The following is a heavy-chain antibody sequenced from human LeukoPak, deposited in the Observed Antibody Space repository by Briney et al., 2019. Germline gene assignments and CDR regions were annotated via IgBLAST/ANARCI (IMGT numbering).Heavy chain of an antibody. CDR2: ISSGSSDI. Sequence: PGGSLRLSFAASRFTFSDYTMNWVRQAPGKGLGWVSSISSGSSDIHYADSVKGRFTISRDNAKNSLYLQMNSLRAEDTAVYYCARDGFSYGLIDYWGQGTLVTVSS. CDR1: RFTFSDYT. J-gene: IGHJ4*02. CDR3: ARDGFSYGLIDY. V-gene: IGHV3-21*01. D-gene: IGHD5-18*01.